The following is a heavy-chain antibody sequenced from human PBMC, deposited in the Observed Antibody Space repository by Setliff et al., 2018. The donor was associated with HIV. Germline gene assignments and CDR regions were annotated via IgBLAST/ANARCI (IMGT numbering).Heavy chain of an antibody. CDR1: GFTFSDHY. D-gene: IGHD5-12*01. J-gene: IGHJ6*03. V-gene: IGHV3-11*03. Sequence: GGSLRLSCAASGFTFSDHYMTWIRQAPGKGLEWVSSISSSSSYTNYADSVKGRFTISRDNSKNSLYLQMNSLRPEDTAFYYCARAGYNISDNSGYYYMDVWGKGTTVTVSS. CDR3: ARAGYNISDNSGYYYMDV. CDR2: ISSSSSYT.